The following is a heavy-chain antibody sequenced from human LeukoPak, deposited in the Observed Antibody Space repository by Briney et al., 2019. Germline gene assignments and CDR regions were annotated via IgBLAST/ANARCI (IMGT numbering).Heavy chain of an antibody. V-gene: IGHV4-30-2*01. CDR2: IYHSGST. CDR1: GGSISSGGYY. J-gene: IGHJ4*02. D-gene: IGHD3-22*01. CDR3: ARAVITMIPDY. Sequence: PSETLSLTCTVSGGSISSGGYYWSWIRQPPGKGLEWIGYIYHSGSTYYNPSLKSRVTISVDRSKNQFSLKLSSVTAADTAVYYCARAVITMIPDYWGQGTLVTVSS.